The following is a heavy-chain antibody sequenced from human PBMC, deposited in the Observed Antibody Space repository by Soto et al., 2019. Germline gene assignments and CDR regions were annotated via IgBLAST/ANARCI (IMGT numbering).Heavy chain of an antibody. J-gene: IGHJ4*02. CDR3: AKAFTYSSGWYDY. V-gene: IGHV3-23*01. Sequence: GSLRLSCAASGXTFSSYSMSWVRQAPGKGLEWVSAISGSGGSTYYADSVKGRFTISRDNSKNTLYLQMNSLRSEYTAVYYCAKAFTYSSGWYDYWGQGTLGTVSS. D-gene: IGHD6-19*01. CDR1: GXTFSSYS. CDR2: ISGSGGST.